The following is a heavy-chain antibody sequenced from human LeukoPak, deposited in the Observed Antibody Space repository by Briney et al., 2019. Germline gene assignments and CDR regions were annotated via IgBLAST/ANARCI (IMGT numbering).Heavy chain of an antibody. CDR2: IYYSGST. D-gene: IGHD1-1*01. J-gene: IGHJ4*02. CDR3: ARLRHKIWNYSDY. V-gene: IGHV4-59*12. CDR1: GGSISSYY. Sequence: SETLSLTCTVSGGSISSYYWSWIRQPPGKGLEWIGYIYYSGSTNYNPSLKSRVTISVDTSKNQFSLKLSSVTAADTAVYYCARLRHKIWNYSDYWGQGTLVTVSS.